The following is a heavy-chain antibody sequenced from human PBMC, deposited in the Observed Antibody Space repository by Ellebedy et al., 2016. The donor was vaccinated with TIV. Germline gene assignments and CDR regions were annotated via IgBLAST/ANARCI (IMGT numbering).Heavy chain of an antibody. CDR1: GFTVSSNY. J-gene: IGHJ5*02. D-gene: IGHD2-8*01. CDR3: ARVSGNGVCYNCWFDP. Sequence: GESLKISCAASGFTVSSNYMSWVRQAPGKGMELVSDIYSGGSTYYSDSVKGRFTISRDNSKNTLYRHMNSLRAEDTAVYYCARVSGNGVCYNCWFDPWGQGTLVTVSS. V-gene: IGHV3-53*01. CDR2: IYSGGST.